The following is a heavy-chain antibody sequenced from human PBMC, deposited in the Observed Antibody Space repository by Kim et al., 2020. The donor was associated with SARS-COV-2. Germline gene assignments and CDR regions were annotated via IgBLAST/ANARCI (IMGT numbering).Heavy chain of an antibody. J-gene: IGHJ4*02. CDR3: ARFTIFGVAEGYYFDY. D-gene: IGHD3-3*01. V-gene: IGHV4-30-4*02. Sequence: SLKSRVTISVDTSKNQFSLKLSSVTAADTAVYYCARFTIFGVAEGYYFDYWGQGTLVTVSS.